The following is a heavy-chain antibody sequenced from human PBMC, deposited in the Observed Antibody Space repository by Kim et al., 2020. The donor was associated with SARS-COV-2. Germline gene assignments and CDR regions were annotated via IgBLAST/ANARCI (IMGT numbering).Heavy chain of an antibody. J-gene: IGHJ5*02. CDR2: ISWNSGSI. V-gene: IGHV3-9*01. CDR3: AKDLWGFGEGAWFDP. CDR1: GFTFGDYA. D-gene: IGHD3-10*01. Sequence: GGSLRLSCAASGFTFGDYAMHWVRQAPGKGLEWVSYISWNSGSIGYADSVKGRFTISRDNAKNSLYLQMNSLRAEDTALYYCAKDLWGFGEGAWFDPWGQGTLVTVSS.